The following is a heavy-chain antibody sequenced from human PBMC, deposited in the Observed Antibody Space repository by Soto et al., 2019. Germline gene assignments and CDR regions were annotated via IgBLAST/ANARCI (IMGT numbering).Heavy chain of an antibody. D-gene: IGHD3-22*01. CDR1: GFTFSSYA. CDR2: ISYDGSNK. V-gene: IGHV3-30-3*01. Sequence: QVQLVESGGGVVQPGRSLRLSCAASGFTFSSYAMHWVRQAPGKGLEWVAVISYDGSNKYYADSVKGRFTISRDNSKNTLYLQMNSLRAEDTAVYYCARDRAPYYYDSSGYYYAFFDYWGQGTLVTVSS. J-gene: IGHJ4*02. CDR3: ARDRAPYYYDSSGYYYAFFDY.